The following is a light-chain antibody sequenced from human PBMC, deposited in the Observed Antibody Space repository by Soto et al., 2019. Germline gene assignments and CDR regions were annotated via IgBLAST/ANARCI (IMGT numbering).Light chain of an antibody. CDR1: QSVSSTY. J-gene: IGKJ3*01. CDR3: QHYGNSPGLFP. V-gene: IGKV3-20*01. CDR2: DAS. Sequence: IVMPPSPATLSVSPGERATLSCRASQSVSSTYLAWYQQKPGQAPRLLIYDASSRSTGIPDRFSGSGSGTDFTLTISRLEPEDFAVYYCQHYGNSPGLFPFGPGTKVDIK.